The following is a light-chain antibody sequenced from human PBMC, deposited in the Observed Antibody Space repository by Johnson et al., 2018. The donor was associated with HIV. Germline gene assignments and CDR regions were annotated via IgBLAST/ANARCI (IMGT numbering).Light chain of an antibody. CDR2: DSY. CDR3: GTWDSSLSAYV. J-gene: IGLJ1*01. Sequence: QSVLTQPPSVSAAPGQKVTISCSGSSSNIGNNYVSWYQQLPGTAPKLLIYDSYKRPSGIPDRFSGSKSGTSATLGITGHQTGDEADYYCGTWDSSLSAYVFGTGTKVTVL. CDR1: SSNIGNNY. V-gene: IGLV1-51*01.